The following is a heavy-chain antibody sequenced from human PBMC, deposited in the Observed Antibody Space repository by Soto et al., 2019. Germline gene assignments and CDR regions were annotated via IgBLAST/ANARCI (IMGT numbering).Heavy chain of an antibody. CDR2: INSDGSST. CDR3: ARGPYDYIWGSYRYLGLYDFDY. D-gene: IGHD3-16*02. V-gene: IGHV3-74*01. CDR1: GFTFSSYW. J-gene: IGHJ4*02. Sequence: GGSLRLSCAASGFTFSSYWMHWVRQAPGKGLVWVSRINSDGSSTSYADSVKGRFTISRDNAKNTLYLQMNSLRAEDTAVYYCARGPYDYIWGSYRYLGLYDFDYWGQGT.